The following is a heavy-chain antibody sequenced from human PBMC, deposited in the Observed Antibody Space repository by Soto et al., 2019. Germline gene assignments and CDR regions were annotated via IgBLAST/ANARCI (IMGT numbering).Heavy chain of an antibody. V-gene: IGHV1-69*13. CDR3: ARDRVDIVATTLEGFDY. Sequence: GASVKVSCKASGGTFSSYAISWVRQAPGQGLEWMGGIIPIFGTANYAQKFQGRVTITADESTSTAYVELSSLRSEDTAVYYCARDRVDIVATTLEGFDYWGQGTLVTVSS. D-gene: IGHD5-12*01. J-gene: IGHJ4*02. CDR2: IIPIFGTA. CDR1: GGTFSSYA.